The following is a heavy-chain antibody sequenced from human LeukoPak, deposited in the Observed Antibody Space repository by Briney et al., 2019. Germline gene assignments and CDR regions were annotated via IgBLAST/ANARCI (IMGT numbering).Heavy chain of an antibody. V-gene: IGHV4-59*08. CDR3: ARGGNYDILTGYEVWSDP. D-gene: IGHD3-9*01. CDR2: IYYSGST. Sequence: SETLSLTCTVSGGSISSYYWSWIRQPPGKGLEWIGYIYYSGSTNYNPSLKSRVTISVDTSKNQFSLKLSSVTAADTAVYYCARGGNYDILTGYEVWSDPWGQGTLVTVSS. J-gene: IGHJ5*02. CDR1: GGSISSYY.